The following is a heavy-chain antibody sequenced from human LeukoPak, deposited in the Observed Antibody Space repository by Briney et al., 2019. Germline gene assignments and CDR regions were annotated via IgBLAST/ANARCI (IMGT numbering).Heavy chain of an antibody. CDR1: GITFSSYA. J-gene: IGHJ4*02. CDR3: AKAQGDCSSTSCYRFDY. D-gene: IGHD2-2*01. Sequence: GGSLRLSCAASGITFSSYAMSWVRQAPGKGLEWVSAISGSGGSTYYADSVKGRFTISRDNSKNTLYLQMNSLRAEDTAVYYCAKAQGDCSSTSCYRFDYWGQGTLVTVSS. V-gene: IGHV3-23*01. CDR2: ISGSGGST.